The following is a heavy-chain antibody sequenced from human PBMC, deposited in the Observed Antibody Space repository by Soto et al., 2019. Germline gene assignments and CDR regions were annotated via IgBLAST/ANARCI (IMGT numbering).Heavy chain of an antibody. V-gene: IGHV4-59*01. CDR1: GGSISSYY. J-gene: IGHJ4*02. CDR3: AREDLAFYFDY. Sequence: SETLSLTCTVSGGSISSYYWSWIRQPPGKGLEWIGYIYYSGSTNYNPSLKSRVTISVDTSKNQFSLKLSPVTAADTAVYYCAREDLAFYFDYWGQGTLVTVSS. CDR2: IYYSGST.